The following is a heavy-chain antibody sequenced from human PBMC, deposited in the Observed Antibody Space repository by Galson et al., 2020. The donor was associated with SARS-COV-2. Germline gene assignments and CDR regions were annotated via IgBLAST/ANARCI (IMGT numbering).Heavy chain of an antibody. CDR2: ISSSGSTI. CDR1: GFTFSDYY. Sequence: NSGGSLRLSCAASGFTFSDYYMSWIRQAPGKGLEWVSYISSSGSTIYYADSVKGRFTISRDNAKNSLYLQMNSLRAEDTAVYYCARDLYGDYGDYVDAFDIWGQGTMVTVSS. V-gene: IGHV3-11*01. D-gene: IGHD4-17*01. J-gene: IGHJ3*02. CDR3: ARDLYGDYGDYVDAFDI.